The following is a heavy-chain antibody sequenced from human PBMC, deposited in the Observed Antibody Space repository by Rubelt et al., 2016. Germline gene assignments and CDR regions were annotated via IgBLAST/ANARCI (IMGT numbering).Heavy chain of an antibody. CDR1: GYTFTSYG. J-gene: IGHJ6*02. D-gene: IGHD6-13*01. V-gene: IGHV1-18*01. Sequence: QVQLVQSGAEVKKPGASVKVSCKASGYTFTSYGISWVRQAPGQGLEWMGWISAYSGNTNLEQKVQGRVTMTTDTSTSTAYMELRSLRSDDTAVYYGARERAAAGGMDVWGQGTTVTVSS. CDR3: ARERAAAGGMDV. CDR2: ISAYSGNT.